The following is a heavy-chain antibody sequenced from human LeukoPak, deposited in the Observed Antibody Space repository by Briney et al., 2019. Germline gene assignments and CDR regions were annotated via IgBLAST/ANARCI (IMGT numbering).Heavy chain of an antibody. J-gene: IGHJ4*02. CDR2: FDPERHET. CDR1: GHSLTKFT. CDR3: ATGSIVYDF. D-gene: IGHD1-26*01. V-gene: IGHV1-24*01. Sequence: ASVKVSCKVSGHSLTKFTMEWVRQAPGKGLEWMGGFDPERHETTHAQKFQGRFTMPEDTSTDTAYMELNSLTSEDTGVYYCATGSIVYDFWGQGTLVTVSS.